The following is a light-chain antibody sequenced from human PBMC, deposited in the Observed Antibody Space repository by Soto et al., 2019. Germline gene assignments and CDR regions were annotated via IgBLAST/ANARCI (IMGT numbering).Light chain of an antibody. J-gene: IGKJ1*01. Sequence: DIQMTQSPSILSASVGDRVTTTCRSSQTITNWLAWYQQKPGKAPRLLIYVASSLESWVPSRFSGTGSGTEFTLTISSLQSEDFATYYCQQYKSFWTFGQGTKVDIK. CDR1: QTITNW. V-gene: IGKV1-5*01. CDR2: VAS. CDR3: QQYKSFWT.